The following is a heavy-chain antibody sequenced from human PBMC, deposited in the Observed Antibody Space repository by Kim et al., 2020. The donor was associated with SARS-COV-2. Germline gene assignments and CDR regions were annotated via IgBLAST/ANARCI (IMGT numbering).Heavy chain of an antibody. CDR3: ARVPSKVEKDVGVDHYYYYYMDI. Sequence: SETLSLTCSVSGTSISSGEYYWSWLRQLPGEGLQWIGYTSHTGSAFYTPSLKSRAYLSADTSTNQVSLELTSVTAADTAVYFCARVPSKVEKDVGVDHYYYYYMDIWGEGTTVTVS. CDR2: TSHTGSA. D-gene: IGHD3-3*01. J-gene: IGHJ6*03. CDR1: GTSISSGEYY. V-gene: IGHV4-31*03.